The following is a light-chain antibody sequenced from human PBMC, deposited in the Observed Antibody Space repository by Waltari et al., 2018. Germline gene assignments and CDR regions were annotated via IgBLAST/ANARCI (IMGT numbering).Light chain of an antibody. CDR2: GAS. CDR3: QQYGSSPTGT. CDR1: QSVSSTY. V-gene: IGKV3-20*01. J-gene: IGKJ1*01. Sequence: EIVLTQSPDTLSLSPGERATLSFRASQSVSSTYLTWYQQKPGQAPRLLIFGASSRATGTPDRFSSSGSGTDFTLTISRLEPEDFAVYYCQQYGSSPTGTFGQGTKVEIK.